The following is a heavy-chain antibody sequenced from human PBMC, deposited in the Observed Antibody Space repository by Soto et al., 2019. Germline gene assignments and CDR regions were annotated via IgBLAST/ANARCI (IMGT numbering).Heavy chain of an antibody. CDR2: IYSAGGT. D-gene: IGHD2-2*01. V-gene: IGHV3-66*01. J-gene: IGHJ5*02. CDR3: ARGYCSDTNCYANFFDP. Sequence: EVQLVESGGGLVQPGGSLRLSCAASGLTVSSAYMTWVRQAPGKGLEWVSLIYSAGGTQYEDSVKGRFTISRDNYKNTLYLQMNILTAEDTSVYYCARGYCSDTNCYANFFDPWGQGTMVTVST. CDR1: GLTVSSAY.